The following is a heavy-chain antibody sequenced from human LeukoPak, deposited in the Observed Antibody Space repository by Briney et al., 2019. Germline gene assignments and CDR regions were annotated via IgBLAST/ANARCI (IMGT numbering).Heavy chain of an antibody. D-gene: IGHD3-10*01. CDR1: GGSFSGYY. V-gene: IGHV4-34*01. CDR2: INHSGST. CDR3: ASLTMVRGLFTLDY. J-gene: IGHJ4*02. Sequence: SETLSLTCAVYGGSFSGYYWSWIRQPPGKGLEWNGEINHSGSTNYNPSLKSRVTISVDTSKNQFSLKLSSVTAADTAVYYCASLTMVRGLFTLDYWGQGTLVTVSS.